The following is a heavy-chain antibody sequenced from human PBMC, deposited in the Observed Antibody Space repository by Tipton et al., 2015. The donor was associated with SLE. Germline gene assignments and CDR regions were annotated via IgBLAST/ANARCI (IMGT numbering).Heavy chain of an antibody. CDR3: ARVFSTMAGDY. Sequence: QSGAEVREPGASVKVSCQTSGYTFTNYILMWVRQAPGQGLEWLGWIRAHNGDTNFAQRLQGRVTMATGTSTSTAYLELRSLRYDDTAMYYCARVFSTMAGDYWGQGTLVTVSS. CDR1: GYTFTNYI. V-gene: IGHV1-18*01. D-gene: IGHD1-1*01. J-gene: IGHJ4*02. CDR2: IRAHNGDT.